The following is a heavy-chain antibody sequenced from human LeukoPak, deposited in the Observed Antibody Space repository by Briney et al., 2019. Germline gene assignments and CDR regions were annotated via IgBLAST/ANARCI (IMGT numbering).Heavy chain of an antibody. CDR2: ISWNSGSI. Sequence: PGGSLRLSCAASGFTFDDYAMHWVRQAPGKGLEWVSGISWNSGSIGYADSVKGRFTISRDNAKNSLYLQMNSLRAEDTAVYYCARDLIATDIWGQGTMVTVSS. D-gene: IGHD5-24*01. CDR1: GFTFDDYA. J-gene: IGHJ3*02. CDR3: ARDLIATDI. V-gene: IGHV3-9*01.